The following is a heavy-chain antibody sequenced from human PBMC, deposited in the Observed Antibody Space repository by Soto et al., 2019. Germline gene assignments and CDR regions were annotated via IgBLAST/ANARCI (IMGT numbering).Heavy chain of an antibody. D-gene: IGHD3-10*01. V-gene: IGHV2-26*01. CDR2: IFSNDEK. CDR1: GFSLSNAAVG. J-gene: IGHJ4*02. Sequence: QVTLMESGPVLVKPTETLTLTCTVSGFSLSNAAVGVSWIRQPPGKALEWLAHIFSNDEKSYSTSLKSRLTISKDTSNSHVVLTMTNMDPVDTATYYCARIWLGKSRIDFWGQGALVTVSS. CDR3: ARIWLGKSRIDF.